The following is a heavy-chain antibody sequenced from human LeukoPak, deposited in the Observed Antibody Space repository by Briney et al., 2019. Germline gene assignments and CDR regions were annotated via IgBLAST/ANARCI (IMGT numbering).Heavy chain of an antibody. J-gene: IGHJ4*02. D-gene: IGHD3-22*01. V-gene: IGHV3-23*01. Sequence: PGGSLRLSCAASGFTFSSYAMSWVRQAPGKGLEWVSAISGSGGSTNYADSVKGGFTISRNNSKNTLYLQMNSLRAEDTAVYYCAKEVYYNESSGYYLAGFDYWGQGTLVTVSS. CDR1: GFTFSSYA. CDR3: AKEVYYNESSGYYLAGFDY. CDR2: ISGSGGST.